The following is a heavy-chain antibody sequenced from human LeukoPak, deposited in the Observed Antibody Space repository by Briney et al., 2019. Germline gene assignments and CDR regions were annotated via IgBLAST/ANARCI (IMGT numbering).Heavy chain of an antibody. CDR2: INAGNGNT. D-gene: IGHD6-13*01. Sequence: ASVKVSCKASGYTFTSYAMHWVRQAPGQRLEWMGWINAGNGNTKYSQKFQGRVTVTRDTSASTAYMELSSLRSEDTAVSYCARAYSSSWYDYWGQGTLVTVSS. CDR1: GYTFTSYA. V-gene: IGHV1-3*01. CDR3: ARAYSSSWYDY. J-gene: IGHJ4*02.